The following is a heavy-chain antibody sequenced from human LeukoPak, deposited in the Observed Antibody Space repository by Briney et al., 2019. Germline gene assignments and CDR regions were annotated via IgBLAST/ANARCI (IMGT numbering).Heavy chain of an antibody. D-gene: IGHD2-8*01. V-gene: IGHV3-23*01. CDR2: ISGSGGST. CDR3: ASPPQGGTNGVWGRDAFDI. CDR1: GFTFSSYA. J-gene: IGHJ3*02. Sequence: GGTLRLSCAASGFTFSSYAMSWVRQAPGKGLEWVSAISGSGGSTYYADSVKGRFTISRDNSKNTLYLQMNSLRAEDTAVYYCASPPQGGTNGVWGRDAFDIWGQGTMVTVSS.